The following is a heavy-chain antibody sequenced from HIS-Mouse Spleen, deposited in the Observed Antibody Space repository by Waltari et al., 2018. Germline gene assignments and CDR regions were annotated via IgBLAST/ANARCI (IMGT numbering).Heavy chain of an antibody. V-gene: IGHV3-74*01. CDR1: GFTFSSYW. Sequence: EVQLVESGGGLVQPGGSLRLSCAASGFTFSSYWMHWVRQAPGKGLVGVSRINSDGSSTSYADSGKGRFTISRDNAKNTLYLQMNSLRAEDTAVYYCARDLGYSSSSEVWFDPWGQGTLVTVSS. D-gene: IGHD6-6*01. CDR3: ARDLGYSSSSEVWFDP. CDR2: INSDGSST. J-gene: IGHJ5*02.